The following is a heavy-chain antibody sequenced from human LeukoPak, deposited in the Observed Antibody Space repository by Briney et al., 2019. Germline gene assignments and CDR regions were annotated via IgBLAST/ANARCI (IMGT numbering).Heavy chain of an antibody. V-gene: IGHV4-59*01. J-gene: IGHJ6*03. Sequence: SETLSLTCTVSGDSIRSYNWSWIRQSPGKGLEWIGYISYSGSTNYNPSLKSRVTISVDTSKNQFSLKLSSVTAADTAVYYCAGSYYYGSGKYYYYYMDVWGKGTTVTISS. CDR3: AGSYYYGSGKYYYYYMDV. CDR1: GDSIRSYN. D-gene: IGHD3-10*01. CDR2: ISYSGST.